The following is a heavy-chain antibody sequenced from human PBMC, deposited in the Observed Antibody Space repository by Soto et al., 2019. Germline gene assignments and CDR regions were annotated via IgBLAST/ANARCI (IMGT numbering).Heavy chain of an antibody. J-gene: IGHJ4*02. D-gene: IGHD3-10*01. CDR1: GFTFSSHA. CDR2: IANTGGST. V-gene: IGHV3-23*01. CDR3: AKAGYGSGSYYTLSFDY. Sequence: GGSLRLSCAGSGFTFSSHAVSWVRQAPGKGLECVSSIANTGGSTYYADSVKGRFTISRHNSKNTVYLQMNSLRAEDTAVYYCAKAGYGSGSYYTLSFDYWGQGSLVTVSS.